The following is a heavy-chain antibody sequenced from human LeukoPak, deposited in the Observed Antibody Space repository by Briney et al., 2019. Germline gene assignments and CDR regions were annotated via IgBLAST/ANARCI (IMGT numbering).Heavy chain of an antibody. CDR2: INPSGGST. D-gene: IGHD3-22*01. CDR3: ARDLASSGYYWD. V-gene: IGHV1-46*01. Sequence: EASVTVSCTASGYTFTSYYMHWVRQAPGQGLEWMGIINPSGGSTSYAQKFQGRVTMTRDTSTSTVYMELSSLRSEDTAVYYCARDLASSGYYWDWGQGTLVTVSS. J-gene: IGHJ4*02. CDR1: GYTFTSYY.